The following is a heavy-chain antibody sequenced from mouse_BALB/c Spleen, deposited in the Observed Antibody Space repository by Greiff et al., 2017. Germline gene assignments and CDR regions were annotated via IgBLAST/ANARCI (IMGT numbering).Heavy chain of an antibody. V-gene: IGHV5-4*02. Sequence: EVKLQESGGGLVKPGGSLKLSCAASGFTFSDYYMYWVRQTPEKRLEWVATISDGGSYTYYPDSVKGRFTISRDNAKNNLYLQMSSLKSEDTAMYYCARGEGITTVVAPTGYWGQGTTLTVSS. J-gene: IGHJ2*01. CDR3: ARGEGITTVVAPTGY. D-gene: IGHD1-1*01. CDR1: GFTFSDYY. CDR2: ISDGGSYT.